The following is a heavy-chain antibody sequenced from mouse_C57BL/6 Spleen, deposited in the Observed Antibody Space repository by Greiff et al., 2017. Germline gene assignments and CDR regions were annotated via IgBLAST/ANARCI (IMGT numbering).Heavy chain of an antibody. V-gene: IGHV1-64*01. CDR3: ASFGCYGSSGYFDV. D-gene: IGHD1-1*01. CDR2: IHPNSGST. J-gene: IGHJ1*03. CDR1: GYTFTSYW. Sequence: QVQLQQPGAELVKPGASVKLSCKASGYTFTSYWMHWVKQMPGQGLEWIGMIHPNSGSTNYNANFNSKATLTVDKSSSSAYMQLSSLTSEDSAVYYCASFGCYGSSGYFDVWGTGTTVTVSS.